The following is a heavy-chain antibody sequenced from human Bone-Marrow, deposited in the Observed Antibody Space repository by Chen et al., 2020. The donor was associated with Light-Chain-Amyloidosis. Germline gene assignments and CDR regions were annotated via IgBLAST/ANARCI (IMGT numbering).Heavy chain of an antibody. Sequence: EVLLVESGGALVQPGGPLRLSCATSGFNFSSFGMSGVRQAPGKGLGWVSTVSGSTVSTYYAGAVKGRFIISSDNSKSTLYLQMNSLRAGDTAVYFCTRKGGYFDFWGQGSLVTVSS. CDR3: TRKGGYFDF. CDR1: GFNFSSFG. V-gene: IGHV3-23*04. D-gene: IGHD3-10*01. CDR2: VSGSTVST. J-gene: IGHJ4*02.